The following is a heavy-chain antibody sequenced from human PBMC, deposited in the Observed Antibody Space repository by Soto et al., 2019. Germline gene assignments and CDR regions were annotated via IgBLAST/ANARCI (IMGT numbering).Heavy chain of an antibody. Sequence: EVQLVESGGGLVQPGGSLRLSCAASGFTFSSYSMNWVRQAPGKGLEWVSYISSSSSTIYYADSVKGRFTISRDNAKNSLYRQMNSLRDEDTAVYYCARDPTPGHFDYWGQGTLVTVSS. V-gene: IGHV3-48*02. CDR2: ISSSSSTI. CDR3: ARDPTPGHFDY. CDR1: GFTFSSYS. D-gene: IGHD1-1*01. J-gene: IGHJ4*02.